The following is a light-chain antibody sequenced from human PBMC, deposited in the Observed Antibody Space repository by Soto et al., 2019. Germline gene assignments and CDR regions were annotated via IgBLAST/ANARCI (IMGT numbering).Light chain of an antibody. CDR1: SSDVGGYNY. CDR2: EVS. V-gene: IGLV2-14*01. CDR3: SSYTSSSTTGV. Sequence: QSAPTQPASVSGSPGQSITISCTGTSSDVGGYNYVSWYQQHPGKAPKLMIYEVSNRPSGVSNRFSGSKSGNTASLTISGLQAEDEADYYCSSYTSSSTTGVFGGGTKLTVL. J-gene: IGLJ3*02.